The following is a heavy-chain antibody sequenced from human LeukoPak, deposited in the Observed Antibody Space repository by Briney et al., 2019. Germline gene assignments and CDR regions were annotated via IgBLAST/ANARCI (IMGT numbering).Heavy chain of an antibody. J-gene: IGHJ3*02. CDR3: AKLSYVADSSGYYLLAFDI. CDR2: INQDEI. CDR1: GFTFSSSW. Sequence: PGGSLRLSCVASGFTFSSSWMSWVRQGPGKGLEWVASINQDEIHYVDAVRGRFTISRDNSKNTLYLQMNSLRAEDTAVYYCAKLSYVADSSGYYLLAFDIWGQGTMVTVSS. D-gene: IGHD3-22*01. V-gene: IGHV3-7*03.